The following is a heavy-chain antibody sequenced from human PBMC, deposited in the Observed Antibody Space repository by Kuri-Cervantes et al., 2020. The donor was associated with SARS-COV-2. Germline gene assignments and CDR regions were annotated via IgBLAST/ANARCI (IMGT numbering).Heavy chain of an antibody. CDR3: TTGSEYYDFWSGRAAFDI. CDR1: GFTFSSYA. D-gene: IGHD3-3*01. V-gene: IGHV3-30-3*01. CDR2: ISYDGSNK. Sequence: GESLKISCAASGFTFSSYAMHWVRQAPGKGLEWVAVISYDGSNKYYADSVKGRFTISRDNSKNTLYLQMNSLRAEDTAVYYCTTGSEYYDFWSGRAAFDIWGQGTMVTVSS. J-gene: IGHJ3*02.